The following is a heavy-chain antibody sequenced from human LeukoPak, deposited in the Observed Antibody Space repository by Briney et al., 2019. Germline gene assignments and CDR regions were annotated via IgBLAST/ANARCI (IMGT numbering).Heavy chain of an antibody. CDR2: ISGSGGST. V-gene: IGHV3-23*01. J-gene: IGHJ4*02. CDR3: ATVIAYYYDSSGYLDY. Sequence: GGSLRLSCAASGFTFSSHAMSWVRQAPGKGLEWVSTISGSGGSTYYADSVKGRFTISRDNSKNTLYLQMNSLRAEDTAVYYCATVIAYYYDSSGYLDYWGQGTLVTVSS. CDR1: GFTFSSHA. D-gene: IGHD3-22*01.